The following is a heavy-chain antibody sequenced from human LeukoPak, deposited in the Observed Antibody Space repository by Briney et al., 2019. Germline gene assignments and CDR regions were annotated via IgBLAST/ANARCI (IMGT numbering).Heavy chain of an antibody. D-gene: IGHD3-10*01. J-gene: IGHJ4*02. V-gene: IGHV3-7*04. Sequence: GGSLRLSCAASGFTFSSYCMSWVRQAPGRGLEWVANIKQDGGEQYYVDSVKGRFTISRDNAKNSLYLQMNSLRVQDTAVYYCARSYAYGSGSYVYWGQGTLVTVSS. CDR2: IKQDGGEQ. CDR1: GFTFSSYC. CDR3: ARSYAYGSGSYVY.